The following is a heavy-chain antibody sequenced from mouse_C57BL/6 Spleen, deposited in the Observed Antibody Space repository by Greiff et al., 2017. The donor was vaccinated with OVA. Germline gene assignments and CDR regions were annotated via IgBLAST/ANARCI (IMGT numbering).Heavy chain of an antibody. V-gene: IGHV3-6*01. Sequence: EVKLVESGPGLVKPSQSLSLTCSVTGYSITSGYYWNWIRQFPGNKLEWMGYISYDGSNNYNPSLKNRISITRDTSKNQFFLKLNSVTTEDTATYYCAREDGYDYAMDYWGQGTSVTVSS. CDR2: ISYDGSN. CDR1: GYSITSGYY. D-gene: IGHD2-2*01. J-gene: IGHJ4*01. CDR3: AREDGYDYAMDY.